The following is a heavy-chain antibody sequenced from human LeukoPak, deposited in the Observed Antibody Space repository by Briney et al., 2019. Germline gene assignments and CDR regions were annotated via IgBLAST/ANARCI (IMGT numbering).Heavy chain of an antibody. CDR2: IKQDGSEK. CDR1: EFTFGNFW. CDR3: ARVSRPEVKPDITGTTKLDFDY. Sequence: GGSLILSCSASEFTFGNFWMSWVRQAPGKGPEWVANIKQDGSEKYYVDSVKGRFTISRDNAETSLHLQMNSLRAEDTAVYYCARVSRPEVKPDITGTTKLDFDYWGQGTLVTVSS. D-gene: IGHD1-7*01. J-gene: IGHJ4*02. V-gene: IGHV3-7*01.